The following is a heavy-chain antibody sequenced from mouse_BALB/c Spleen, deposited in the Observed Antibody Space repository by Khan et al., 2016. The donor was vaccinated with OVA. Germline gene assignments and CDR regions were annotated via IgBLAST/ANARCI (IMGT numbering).Heavy chain of an antibody. J-gene: IGHJ1*01. Sequence: QVQLKQSRSELVKPGTSVKMSCKASGFTITDYYIRWVKQRPGHGLEWIGSIAPANGYTEYNPKFKVKATLTADASSNTSYMQLSSLTSEDSAVYFCARASWDTYYFDDWGAGTTLTVSS. CDR1: GFTITDYY. CDR3: ARASWDTYYFDD. V-gene: IGHV1-77*01. D-gene: IGHD3-3*01. CDR2: IAPANGYT.